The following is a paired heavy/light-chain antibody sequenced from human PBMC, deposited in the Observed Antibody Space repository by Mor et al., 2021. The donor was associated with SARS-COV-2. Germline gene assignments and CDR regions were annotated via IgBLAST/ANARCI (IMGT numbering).Light chain of an antibody. CDR3: QQYYNTPFT. Sequence: DIVMTQSPDSLAVSLGERATINCRSSQSILYSSNNKNYLAWYQQKPGQPPKLLIYWASTRESEVPDRFRGSGSGTDFTLTISSLQSEDVAVYYCQQYYNTPFTFGPGTKVDIK. CDR1: QSILYSSNNKNY. J-gene: IGKJ3*01. CDR2: WAS. V-gene: IGKV4-1*01.
Heavy chain of an antibody. Sequence: QVQLQQWGAGLLKPSETLSLTCAVYGGSFSDYYWSWIRQSPGKGLEWIGEIHHSGNTNYNPSLKSRVSMSVDTSKNQFSLKVNSVTAADAAVYYCVREGVGAYWGQGTLVTVSS. J-gene: IGHJ4*02. V-gene: IGHV4-34*01. CDR2: IHHSGNT. CDR3: VREGVGAY. CDR1: GGSFSDYY. D-gene: IGHD3-10*01.